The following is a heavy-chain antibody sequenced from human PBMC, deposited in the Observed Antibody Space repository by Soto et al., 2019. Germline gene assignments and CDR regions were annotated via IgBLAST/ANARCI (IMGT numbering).Heavy chain of an antibody. Sequence: ASVKVSCKASGYTFTSYDINWVRQATGQGLEWMGWMNPNSGNTGYAQKFQGRVTITRDTSASTAYMELSSLRSEDTAVYYCASTGDYEGGVPNYYYGMDVWGQGTTVTVSS. V-gene: IGHV1-8*01. D-gene: IGHD4-17*01. J-gene: IGHJ6*02. CDR2: MNPNSGNT. CDR3: ASTGDYEGGVPNYYYGMDV. CDR1: GYTFTSYD.